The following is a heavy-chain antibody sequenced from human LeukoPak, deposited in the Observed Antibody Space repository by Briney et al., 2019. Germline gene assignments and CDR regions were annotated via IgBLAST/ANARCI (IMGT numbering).Heavy chain of an antibody. Sequence: SETLSLTCTVSGGSISSYYWSWVRQPPGKGLEWIGYIYYSGSNNYNPSLKSRVTISVDTSKNQFSLKLSSVTAADTAVYYCARLYCSSTSCYFGTQWFDPWGQGTLVTVSS. J-gene: IGHJ5*02. CDR1: GGSISSYY. D-gene: IGHD2-2*01. CDR2: IYYSGSN. CDR3: ARLYCSSTSCYFGTQWFDP. V-gene: IGHV4-59*01.